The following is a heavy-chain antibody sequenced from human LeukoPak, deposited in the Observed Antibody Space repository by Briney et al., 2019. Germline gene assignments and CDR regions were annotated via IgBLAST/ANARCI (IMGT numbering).Heavy chain of an antibody. CDR3: ARGYDYGDYGVVE. CDR1: GFTFSRYA. CDR2: ISTGGDNT. V-gene: IGHV3-21*01. Sequence: NPGGSLRLSCAASGFTFSRYAMNWVRQAPEKGLEWVSYISTGGDNTFHADSLKGRFTVSRDNAKNSLFLQTDSLRAEDTAVYYCARGYDYGDYGVVEWGQGTLVTVSS. J-gene: IGHJ4*02. D-gene: IGHD4-17*01.